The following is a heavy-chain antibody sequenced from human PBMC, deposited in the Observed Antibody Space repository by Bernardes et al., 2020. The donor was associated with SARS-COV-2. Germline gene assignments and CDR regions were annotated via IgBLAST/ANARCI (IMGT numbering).Heavy chain of an antibody. CDR3: ARANRDDDSGLDF. CDR2: ISGGSSFI. V-gene: IGHV3-48*02. J-gene: IGHJ4*02. D-gene: IGHD1-1*01. CDR1: GFTFSDYT. Sequence: GGSLRLSCAASGFTFSDYTMDCVRQPPGKGLEWLSYISGGSSFIYYGDSVKGRFTVSRDNAKNTLYLQMNSLRDEDTAIYYCARANRDDDSGLDFWGQGTLVTVSS.